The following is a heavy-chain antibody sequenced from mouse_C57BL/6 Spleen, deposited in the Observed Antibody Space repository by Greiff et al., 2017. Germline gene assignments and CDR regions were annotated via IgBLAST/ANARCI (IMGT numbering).Heavy chain of an antibody. J-gene: IGHJ1*03. CDR3: ARDYSNQRYFDV. CDR1: GYTFTSYW. CDR2: IHPNSGST. V-gene: IGHV1-64*01. Sequence: QVQLQQPGAELVKPGASVKLSCKASGYTFTSYWMHWVKQRPGQGLEWIGMIHPNSGSTNYNEKFKSKATLTVDKSSSTAYMQLSSLTSEDSAVYYCARDYSNQRYFDVWGTGTTVTVSS. D-gene: IGHD2-5*01.